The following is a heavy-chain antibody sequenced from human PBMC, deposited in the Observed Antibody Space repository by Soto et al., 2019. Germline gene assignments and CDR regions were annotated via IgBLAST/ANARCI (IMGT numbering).Heavy chain of an antibody. J-gene: IGHJ3*01. V-gene: IGHV3-48*03. Sequence: EVQLVESGGGLVQPGGSLRLSCAVSGFTFSSSEMYWVRQAPGKGLEWISYIHPSGQPIFYADSVKGRFTISRDNANNSLFLQMNSLRAEDTALYYCARLASRWGQGTMVTVSS. D-gene: IGHD1-26*01. CDR3: ARLASR. CDR2: IHPSGQPI. CDR1: GFTFSSSE.